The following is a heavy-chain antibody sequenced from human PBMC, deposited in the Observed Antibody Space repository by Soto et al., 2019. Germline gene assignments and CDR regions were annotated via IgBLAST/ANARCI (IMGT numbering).Heavy chain of an antibody. CDR2: INSDGSST. Sequence: GGSLSLSCAASGLTFSSFWMHWVRPAPGKGLVWVSRINSDGSSTSYADSVKGRFTISRDNAKNTLYLQMNSLRAEDTAVYYCARAGKYCSGGSCYEANNWFDPWGQGTLVTVSS. D-gene: IGHD2-15*01. V-gene: IGHV3-74*01. J-gene: IGHJ5*02. CDR3: ARAGKYCSGGSCYEANNWFDP. CDR1: GLTFSSFW.